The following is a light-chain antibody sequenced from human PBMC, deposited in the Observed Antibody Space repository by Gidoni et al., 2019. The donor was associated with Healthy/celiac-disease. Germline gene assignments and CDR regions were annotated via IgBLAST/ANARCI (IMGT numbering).Light chain of an antibody. CDR1: SSNIGAGYD. V-gene: IGLV1-40*01. Sequence: QSVLTQPPSVSGAPGQRVTISCTGSSSNIGAGYDVHWYQQLPGTAPNLLIYGNSHRPSGVPDRFSGSKSGTSASLAITGLQAEDEADYYCQSYDSSLSSGVFGGGTKLTVL. CDR2: GNS. CDR3: QSYDSSLSSGV. J-gene: IGLJ2*01.